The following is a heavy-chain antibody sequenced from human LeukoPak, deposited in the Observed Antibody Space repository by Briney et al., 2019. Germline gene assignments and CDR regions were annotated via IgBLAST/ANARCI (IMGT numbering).Heavy chain of an antibody. CDR1: GYSFTSYW. Sequence: GESLKISCKGSGYSFTSYWIGWVRQMPGKGLEWMGIIYPGDSDTRYSPSFQGQVTISADKSISTAYLQWSSLKASDTAMYYCVRRGYCSSTSCSVAAFDIWGQGTMVTASS. V-gene: IGHV5-51*01. CDR2: IYPGDSDT. CDR3: VRRGYCSSTSCSVAAFDI. D-gene: IGHD2-2*01. J-gene: IGHJ3*02.